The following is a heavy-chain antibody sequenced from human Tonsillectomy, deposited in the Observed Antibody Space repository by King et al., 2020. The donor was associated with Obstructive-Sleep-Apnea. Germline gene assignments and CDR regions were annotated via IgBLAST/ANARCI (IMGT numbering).Heavy chain of an antibody. CDR1: GFTFSNFG. CDR3: AKVDRVLPTAHYYYSGLDI. J-gene: IGHJ6*02. CDR2: VSYDGRNK. Sequence: VQLVESGGGVVQPGGSLRLSCAASGFTFSNFGMHWVRQAPGRGLEWVAFVSYDGRNKYYADSVKGRFTITRDNTNNTPYLQMKGLRPEDTAIYYWAKVDRVLPTAHYYYSGLDIWGQGTTVTVSS. D-gene: IGHD4/OR15-4a*01. V-gene: IGHV3-30*02.